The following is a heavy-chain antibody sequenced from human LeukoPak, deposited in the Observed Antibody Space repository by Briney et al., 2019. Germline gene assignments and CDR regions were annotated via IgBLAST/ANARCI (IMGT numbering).Heavy chain of an antibody. CDR1: GFTFSSYS. D-gene: IGHD1-26*01. CDR3: ARDRGSYSRYFDY. J-gene: IGHJ4*02. Sequence: GGSLRLSCAASGFTFSSYSMSWVRQVPGKGLEWVSYVSSSSNTICHADSVKGRFTISRDNAKNSLYLQMNSLRAEDTAVYYCARDRGSYSRYFDYWGQGTLVTVSS. V-gene: IGHV3-48*01. CDR2: VSSSSNTI.